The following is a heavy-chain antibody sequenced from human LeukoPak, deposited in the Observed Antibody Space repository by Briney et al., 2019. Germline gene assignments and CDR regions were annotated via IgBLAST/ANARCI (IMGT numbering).Heavy chain of an antibody. CDR2: IYSSGST. V-gene: IGHV4-61*01. CDR3: ARVIVGASYFDY. J-gene: IGHJ4*02. CDR1: GGSISSGSYY. D-gene: IGHD1-26*01. Sequence: SQTLSLTCTVSGGSISSGSYYWSWIRQPPGKGLEWIGYIYSSGSTKYNPSLQSRVTISVDTSKNQFSLKLTSVTAADTAVYYCARVIVGASYFDYWGQGTLVTVSS.